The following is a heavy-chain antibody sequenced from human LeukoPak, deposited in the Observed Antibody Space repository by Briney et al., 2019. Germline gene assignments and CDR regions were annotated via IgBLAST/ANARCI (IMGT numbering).Heavy chain of an antibody. V-gene: IGHV1-2*02. Sequence: ASVKVSCKASGYTFTGYYMHWVRQAPGQGREWMGWINPNSGGTNYAQKFQGRVTMTRDTSISTAYMELSRLRSDDTAVYYCAREGPLYYYDSSGYAIDYWGQGTLVTVSS. D-gene: IGHD3-22*01. CDR2: INPNSGGT. J-gene: IGHJ4*02. CDR3: AREGPLYYYDSSGYAIDY. CDR1: GYTFTGYY.